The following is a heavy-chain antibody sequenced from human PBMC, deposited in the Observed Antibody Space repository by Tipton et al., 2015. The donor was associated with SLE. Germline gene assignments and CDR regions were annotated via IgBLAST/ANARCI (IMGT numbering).Heavy chain of an antibody. Sequence: GSLRLSCAASGFSFDDYGMTWVRQAPGKGLAWVSRINSDESTTTYADSVKGRFTISRDNAKDTLYLQMNSLRAEDKAVYYCARIHYYGSGSRDYWGQGTLVTVSS. CDR2: INSDESTT. D-gene: IGHD3-10*01. CDR3: ARIHYYGSGSRDY. CDR1: GFSFDDYG. V-gene: IGHV3-74*01. J-gene: IGHJ4*02.